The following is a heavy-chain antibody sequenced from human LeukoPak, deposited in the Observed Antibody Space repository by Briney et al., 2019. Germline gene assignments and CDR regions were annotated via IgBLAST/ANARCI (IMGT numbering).Heavy chain of an antibody. V-gene: IGHV1-46*01. Sequence: ASVKVSCKASGYTLTSYGISWVRQAPGQGLEWMGIINPSGGSTSYAQKFQGRVTMTRDTSTSTVYMELSSLRSEDTAVYYCARSVAGYYYGMDVWGQGTTVTVSS. D-gene: IGHD6-19*01. CDR2: INPSGGST. J-gene: IGHJ6*02. CDR3: ARSVAGYYYGMDV. CDR1: GYTLTSYG.